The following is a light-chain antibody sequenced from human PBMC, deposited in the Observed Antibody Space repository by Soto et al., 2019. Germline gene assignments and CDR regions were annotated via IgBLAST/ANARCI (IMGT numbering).Light chain of an antibody. J-gene: IGKJ1*01. Sequence: EIVLTQSPGTLSLSPGERATLSCRASQSVSSSYLAWYQQKPGQAHRLLIYGASSRATGIPDRFSGSGSGTDFTLTISRLEPEDFAVYYCQHYGSSWTFGQGTKVDIK. CDR3: QHYGSSWT. V-gene: IGKV3-20*01. CDR1: QSVSSSY. CDR2: GAS.